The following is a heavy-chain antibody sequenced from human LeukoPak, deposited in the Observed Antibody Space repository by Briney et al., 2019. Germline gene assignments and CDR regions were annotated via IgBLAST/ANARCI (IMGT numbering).Heavy chain of an antibody. Sequence: ASETLSLTCTVSGGSISSYYWSWIRQPPGKGLEWIGYIYYSGSTNYNPSLKSRVTISVDTSKNQFSLKLSSVTAADTAVYYCARDPRGSWYINWFDPWGQGTLVTVSS. CDR3: ARDPRGSWYINWFDP. J-gene: IGHJ5*02. CDR1: GGSISSYY. V-gene: IGHV4-59*01. D-gene: IGHD6-13*01. CDR2: IYYSGST.